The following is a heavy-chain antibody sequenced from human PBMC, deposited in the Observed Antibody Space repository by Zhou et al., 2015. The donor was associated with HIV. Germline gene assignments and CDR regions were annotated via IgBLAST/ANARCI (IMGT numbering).Heavy chain of an antibody. CDR3: VRSKMATITGGYFQH. CDR2: ISAYDGHR. V-gene: IGHV1-18*01. D-gene: IGHD5-24*01. J-gene: IGHJ1*01. Sequence: QVQVVQSGDEVRKPGASVKVSCKTSGYTFTGYGISWVRQAPGQGPEWIAYISAYDGHRSNAQKVQGRLTMTTDASTTTAYMELSGLTSDDTAVYYCVRSKMATITGGYFQHWGQGTLVTVSS. CDR1: GYTFTGYG.